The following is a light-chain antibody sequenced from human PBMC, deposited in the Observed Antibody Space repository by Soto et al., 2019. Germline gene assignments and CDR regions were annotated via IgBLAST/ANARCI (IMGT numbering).Light chain of an antibody. J-gene: IGLJ3*02. Sequence: QPVLTQSPSASASPGASVKLTCTLNSGFTNYAIAWHQHQPEKGPRYLMKINSDGSHNKGDGIPARFLGSSSGAERYLTISSLQSEDEADYYCQTWDGNIRVFGGGTKLTVL. CDR3: QTWDGNIRV. CDR1: SGFTNYA. CDR2: INSDGSH. V-gene: IGLV4-69*01.